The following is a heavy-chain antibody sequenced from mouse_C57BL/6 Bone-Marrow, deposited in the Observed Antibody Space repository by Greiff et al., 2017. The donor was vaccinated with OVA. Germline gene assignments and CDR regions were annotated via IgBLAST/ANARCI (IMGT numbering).Heavy chain of an antibody. Sequence: QVQLQQPGAELVKPGASVKMSCKASGYTFTSYWITWVKQRPGQGLEWIGNIYPSDSETHYNQKFKDKATLTVDKSSSTAYMQLSSLTSEDSAVYYCAREGLRRGYYYAMDYWGQGTSVTVSS. CDR1: GYTFTSYW. CDR3: AREGLRRGYYYAMDY. CDR2: IYPSDSET. D-gene: IGHD2-4*01. J-gene: IGHJ4*01. V-gene: IGHV1-61*01.